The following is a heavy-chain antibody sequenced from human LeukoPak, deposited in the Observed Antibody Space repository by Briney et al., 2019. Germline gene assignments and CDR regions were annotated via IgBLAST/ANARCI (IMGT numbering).Heavy chain of an antibody. CDR2: INHSGST. CDR1: GGSFSGYY. Sequence: SETLSLTCAVYGGSFSGYYWSWIRQPPGKGLEWIGEINHSGSTNYNPSLKSRVTISVDTSKNQFSLKLSSVTAADTAVYYCARQSPMVRGAPYYWGQGNLVTVSS. V-gene: IGHV4-34*01. D-gene: IGHD3-10*01. J-gene: IGHJ4*02. CDR3: ARQSPMVRGAPYY.